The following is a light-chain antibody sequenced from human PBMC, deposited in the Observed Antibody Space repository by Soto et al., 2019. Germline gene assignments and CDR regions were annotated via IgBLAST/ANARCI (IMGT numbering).Light chain of an antibody. Sequence: DIQMTQSPSSLSASVGDRVTITCQASQDISNYLNWYQQKPGKAPKLLIYDASSLQTGVPSRFSGSGSGTDFTLTINSLQPEDFATYHCQQTYTPPHTFGQGTKLEIK. J-gene: IGKJ2*01. V-gene: IGKV1-39*01. CDR3: QQTYTPPHT. CDR1: QDISNY. CDR2: DAS.